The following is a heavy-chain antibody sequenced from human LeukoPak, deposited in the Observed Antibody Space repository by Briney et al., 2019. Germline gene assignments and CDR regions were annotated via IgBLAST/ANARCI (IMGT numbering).Heavy chain of an antibody. CDR1: GGSISSYY. J-gene: IGHJ5*02. CDR3: TTLKLGTMVRGDRNWFDP. V-gene: IGHV4-59*01. Sequence: SETLSLTCTVSGGSISSYYWSWIRQPPGKGLEWIGYIYYSGSTNYNPSLKSRVTISVDTSKNQFPLKLSSVTAADTAVYYCTTLKLGTMVRGDRNWFDPWGQGTLVTVSS. D-gene: IGHD3-10*01. CDR2: IYYSGST.